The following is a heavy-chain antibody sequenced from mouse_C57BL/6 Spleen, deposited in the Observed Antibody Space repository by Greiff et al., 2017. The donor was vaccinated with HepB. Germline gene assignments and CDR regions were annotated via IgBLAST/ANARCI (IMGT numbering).Heavy chain of an antibody. CDR2: INPGSGGT. CDR1: GYAFTNYL. V-gene: IGHV1-54*01. J-gene: IGHJ4*01. Sequence: QVQLKQSGAELVRPGTSVKVSCKASGYAFTNYLIEWVKQRPGQGLEWIGVINPGSGGTNYNEKFKGKATLTADKSSSTAYMQLSSLTSEDSAVYVCARLGEGDNAMDDRGQGNSVTASS. D-gene: IGHD3-3*01. CDR3: ARLGEGDNAMDD.